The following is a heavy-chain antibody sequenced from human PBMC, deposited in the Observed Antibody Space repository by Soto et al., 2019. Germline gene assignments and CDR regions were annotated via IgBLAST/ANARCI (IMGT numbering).Heavy chain of an antibody. J-gene: IGHJ6*02. Sequence: PGGSLRLSCAASGFTFSSYWMSWVRQAPGKGLEWVANIKQDGSEKYYVDSVKGRFTISRDNAKHSLYLQMNSLRAEDPAVYDCARDHYPGYSSSWTTYYYYGMDVWGQGTTVTVSS. V-gene: IGHV3-7*01. D-gene: IGHD6-13*01. CDR3: ARDHYPGYSSSWTTYYYYGMDV. CDR1: GFTFSSYW. CDR2: IKQDGSEK.